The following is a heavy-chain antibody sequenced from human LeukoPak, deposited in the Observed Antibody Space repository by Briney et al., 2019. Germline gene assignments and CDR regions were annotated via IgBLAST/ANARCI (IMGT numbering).Heavy chain of an antibody. CDR3: AKSSRPLRYFDWLLLS. V-gene: IGHV3-30*18. Sequence: GGSLRLSCAASGLTFSSYGMHWVRQAPGKGLEWVAVISYDGSNKYYADSVKGRFTISRDNSKNTLHLQMNSLRAEDTAVYYCAKSSRPLRYFDWLLLSWGQGTLVTVSS. CDR1: GLTFSSYG. D-gene: IGHD3-9*01. J-gene: IGHJ4*02. CDR2: ISYDGSNK.